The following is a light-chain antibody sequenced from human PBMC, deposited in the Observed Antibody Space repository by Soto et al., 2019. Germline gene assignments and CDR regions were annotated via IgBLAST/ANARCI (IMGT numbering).Light chain of an antibody. CDR1: QDIHNY. V-gene: IGKV1-8*01. J-gene: IGKJ1*01. CDR2: AAS. CDR3: QHYYNYPWT. Sequence: AVLLTQSPSSFSASTGDRATITCRASQDIHNYLAWYQQVPGKAPTLLLYAASILQTGVPSRFSGSGSGTDFTLTIDGLQSEDFATYFFQHYYNYPWTFGQGTTVE.